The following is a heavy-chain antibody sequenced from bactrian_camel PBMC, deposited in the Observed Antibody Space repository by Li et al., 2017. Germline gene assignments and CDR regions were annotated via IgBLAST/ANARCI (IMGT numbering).Heavy chain of an antibody. Sequence: VQLVESGGGSVQAGGSLRLSCAASGATFSSYFMGWFRQAPGKEREGVATIDADGTPHYDDSVKGRFTLSKDNAKNTLYLQMNSLEPSDTATYYCAAARDDARRACTGDSLLKFSLWGQGTQVTVS. D-gene: IGHD1*01. CDR3: AAARDDARRACTGDSLLKFSL. CDR1: GATFSSYF. J-gene: IGHJ4*01. CDR2: IDADGTP. V-gene: IGHV3S55*01.